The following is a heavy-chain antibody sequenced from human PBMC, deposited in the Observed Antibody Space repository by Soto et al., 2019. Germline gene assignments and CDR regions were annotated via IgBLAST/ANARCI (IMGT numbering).Heavy chain of an antibody. J-gene: IGHJ4*02. Sequence: EVQLLESGGGLGQPGGSLRLSCTASGFTFTYYAFSWVRQAPGKGLEWVSAISANGQGIYYADSVWGRFTISRDNSKNTVFLHMDSLRAEDTAVYYCAKDRDYPRDQFHYWGQGTLVTVSS. CDR2: ISANGQGI. D-gene: IGHD2-2*01. CDR3: AKDRDYPRDQFHY. V-gene: IGHV3-23*01. CDR1: GFTFTYYA.